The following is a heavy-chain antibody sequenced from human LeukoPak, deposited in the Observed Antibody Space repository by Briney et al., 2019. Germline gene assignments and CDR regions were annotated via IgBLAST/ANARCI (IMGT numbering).Heavy chain of an antibody. J-gene: IGHJ6*02. Sequence: SETLSLTCTVSGGSISSGGYYWSWIRQHPGKGLEWIGYIYYSGSTYYNPSLKSRVTISVDTSKNQFSLKLSSVTAADTAVYYCAGESYDILTGYVNYGMDVWGQGTTVTVSS. D-gene: IGHD3-9*01. CDR1: GGSISSGGYY. CDR2: IYYSGST. V-gene: IGHV4-31*03. CDR3: AGESYDILTGYVNYGMDV.